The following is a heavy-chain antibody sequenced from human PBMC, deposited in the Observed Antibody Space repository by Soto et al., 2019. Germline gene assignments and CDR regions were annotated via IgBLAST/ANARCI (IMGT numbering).Heavy chain of an antibody. Sequence: EVHLVESGGGLVQPEGSLRLSCAASGFTFSDHYMDWVRQAPGKGLEWVGRIRNKANSYTTEYAASVKGRFTISRDDSWNSLYLQMNSLKTEDTAMYYCTRAGILTTPYYFDYWGQGTLVTVSS. CDR2: IRNKANSYTT. CDR1: GFTFSDHY. CDR3: TRAGILTTPYYFDY. V-gene: IGHV3-72*01. J-gene: IGHJ4*02. D-gene: IGHD2-21*01.